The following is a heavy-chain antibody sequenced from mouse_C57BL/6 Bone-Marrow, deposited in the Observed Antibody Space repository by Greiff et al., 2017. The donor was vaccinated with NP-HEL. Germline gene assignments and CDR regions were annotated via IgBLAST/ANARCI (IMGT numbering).Heavy chain of an antibody. CDR2: IYPGSGST. J-gene: IGHJ2*01. D-gene: IGHD1-1*01. Sequence: AQLQQPGAELVKPGASVKMSCKASGYTFTSYWITWVKQRPGQGLEWIGDIYPGSGSTNYNEKFKSKATLTGDTSSSTAYMQLSSLTSEDSAVYYCARSGYYGSSYDYFDYWGQGTTLTVSS. V-gene: IGHV1-55*01. CDR1: GYTFTSYW. CDR3: ARSGYYGSSYDYFDY.